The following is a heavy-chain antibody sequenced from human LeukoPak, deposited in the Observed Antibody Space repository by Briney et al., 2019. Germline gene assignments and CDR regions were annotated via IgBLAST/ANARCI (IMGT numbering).Heavy chain of an antibody. D-gene: IGHD5-18*01. Sequence: PGGSLRLSCAASGFNFNYAWMSWVRQAPGKGLEWVGRIKSKIDGGTTDYAAPVKGRFTISRDNAKNSLYLQMNSLRAEDTAVYYRAGEGTAMANDAFDIWGQGTMVTVSS. V-gene: IGHV3-15*01. CDR1: GFNFNYAW. J-gene: IGHJ3*02. CDR2: IKSKIDGGTT. CDR3: AGEGTAMANDAFDI.